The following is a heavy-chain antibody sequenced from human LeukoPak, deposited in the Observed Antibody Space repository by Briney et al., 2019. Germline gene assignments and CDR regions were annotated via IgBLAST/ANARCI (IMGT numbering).Heavy chain of an antibody. CDR2: ISSSSSYI. J-gene: IGHJ3*02. CDR3: ARDGSGYDDAFDI. V-gene: IGHV3-21*01. D-gene: IGHD3-10*01. Sequence: SGGSLRLSCEVSGFPLSSYTMNWVRLAPGKGLEWVLSISSSSSYIYYADSVKGRFTISRDNARNSLYLQMNSLRAEDTAVYYCARDGSGYDDAFDIWGQGTMVTVSS. CDR1: GFPLSSYT.